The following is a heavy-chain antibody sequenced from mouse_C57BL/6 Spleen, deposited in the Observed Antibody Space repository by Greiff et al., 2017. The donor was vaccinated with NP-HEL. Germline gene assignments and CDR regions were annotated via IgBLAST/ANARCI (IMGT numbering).Heavy chain of an antibody. D-gene: IGHD1-1*01. CDR2: IWSGGST. CDR3: ARNGDYYGSSLDY. Sequence: VKLVESGPGLVQPSQSLSITCTVSGFSLTSYGVHWVRQSPGKGLEWLGVIWSGGSTDYNAAFISRLSISKDNSKSQVFFKMNSLQADDTAIYYCARNGDYYGSSLDYWGQGTTLTVSS. V-gene: IGHV2-2*01. J-gene: IGHJ2*01. CDR1: GFSLTSYG.